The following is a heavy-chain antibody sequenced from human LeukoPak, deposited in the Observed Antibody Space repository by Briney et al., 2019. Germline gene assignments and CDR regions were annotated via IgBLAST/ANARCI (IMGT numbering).Heavy chain of an antibody. V-gene: IGHV3-7*01. CDR1: GFTFSSYW. J-gene: IGHJ4*02. D-gene: IGHD3-3*01. CDR3: ARAPRWSGYHNYFDY. CDR2: IKQDGSEK. Sequence: GGSLRLSCVVSGFTFSSYWMSWVRQVPGKGLEWVANIKQDGSEKYYVDSVKGRFTISRDNSKNTLYLQMNSLRAEDTAVYYCARAPRWSGYHNYFDYWGQGTLVTVSS.